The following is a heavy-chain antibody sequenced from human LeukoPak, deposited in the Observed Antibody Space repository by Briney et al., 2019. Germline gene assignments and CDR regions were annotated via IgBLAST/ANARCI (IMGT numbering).Heavy chain of an antibody. CDR1: GFTFSNYW. D-gene: IGHD4-17*01. V-gene: IGHV3-74*01. CDR3: ARASTTVPNLLDY. J-gene: IGHJ4*02. CDR2: IKGDGSST. Sequence: GGSLRLSCAASGFTFSNYWMHWVRQVPGKGLVWVSRIKGDGSSTIYADSVKGRFTISRDNSKNTLYLQTSSLRAEDTAVYYCARASTTVPNLLDYWGQGTLVTVSS.